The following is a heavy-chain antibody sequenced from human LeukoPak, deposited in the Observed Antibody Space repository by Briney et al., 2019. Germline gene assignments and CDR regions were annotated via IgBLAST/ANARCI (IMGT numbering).Heavy chain of an antibody. CDR2: ISGSGGNT. V-gene: IGHV3-23*01. Sequence: PGGSLRLSCAASGFTFSSYAMSWVRQARGKGLEWVSSISGSGGNTYYADSVKGRFTISRDNSKNTLYLQMNSLRAEDTAVYYCARLRWLQLYYFDYWGQGTLVTVSS. J-gene: IGHJ4*02. CDR1: GFTFSSYA. D-gene: IGHD5-24*01. CDR3: ARLRWLQLYYFDY.